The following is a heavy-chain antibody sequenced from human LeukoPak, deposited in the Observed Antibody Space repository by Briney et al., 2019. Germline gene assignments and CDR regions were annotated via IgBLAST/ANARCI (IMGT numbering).Heavy chain of an antibody. CDR3: AKKDECSGGSCKDNWFDP. Sequence: GGSLRLSCAASGFTFSSYAMSWVRQAPGKGLEWVSAISGSGGSTYYADSVKGRFTISRDNSKNTLYLQMNSLRAEDTAVYYCAKKDECSGGSCKDNWFDPWGQGTLVTVSS. D-gene: IGHD2-15*01. CDR2: ISGSGGST. CDR1: GFTFSSYA. J-gene: IGHJ5*02. V-gene: IGHV3-23*01.